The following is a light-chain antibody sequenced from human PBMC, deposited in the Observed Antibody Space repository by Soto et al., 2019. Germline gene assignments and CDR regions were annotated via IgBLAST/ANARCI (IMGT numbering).Light chain of an antibody. Sequence: QLVLTQSPSASASLGASVKLTCTLSSGHSSYAIAWHQQQPQKGPRYLMKVNGDGSHRKGDGIPDRFSGSSSGAERYLTISSLQSEDEADYYCQTWGAGIGAFGGGTKVTVL. CDR1: SGHSSYA. CDR3: QTWGAGIGA. CDR2: VNGDGSH. J-gene: IGLJ3*02. V-gene: IGLV4-69*01.